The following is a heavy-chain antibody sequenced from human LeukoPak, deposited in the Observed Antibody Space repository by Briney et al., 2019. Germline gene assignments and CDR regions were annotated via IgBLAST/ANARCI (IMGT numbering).Heavy chain of an antibody. CDR3: AKGLRAQWLVPCWFDP. Sequence: GGSLRLSCAASGFTFDDYAMHWVRRAPGKGLEWVSGISWNSGSIGYADSVKGRFTISRDNAKNSLYLQMNSLRAEDTALYYCAKGLRAQWLVPCWFDPWGQGTLVTVSS. CDR2: ISWNSGSI. J-gene: IGHJ5*02. V-gene: IGHV3-9*01. CDR1: GFTFDDYA. D-gene: IGHD6-19*01.